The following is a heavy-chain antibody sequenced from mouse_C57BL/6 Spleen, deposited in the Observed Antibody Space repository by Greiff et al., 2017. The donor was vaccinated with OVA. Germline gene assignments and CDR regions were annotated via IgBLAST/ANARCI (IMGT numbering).Heavy chain of an antibody. CDR1: GYSFTDYK. Sequence: VQLQQSGPELVKPGASVKLSCTASGYSFTDYKMTWVQQSNGKSLEWIGVINHYSGTTSYTQKFKGKATLTVDQSSSTAYMQLNSLTYEDAAVYDCARAGPDYYMDYWGQGTTLTVSS. V-gene: IGHV1-39*01. CDR3: ARAGPDYYMDY. J-gene: IGHJ2*01. D-gene: IGHD3-3*01. CDR2: INHYSGTT.